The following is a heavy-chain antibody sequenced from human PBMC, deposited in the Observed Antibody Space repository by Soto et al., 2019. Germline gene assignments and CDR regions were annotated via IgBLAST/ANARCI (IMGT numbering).Heavy chain of an antibody. D-gene: IGHD4-17*01. V-gene: IGHV4-30-2*01. CDR2: IYHSGST. CDR1: GGTIRSGGYS. CDR3: ARNYGGNVDY. Sequence: TQSLTCTVSGGTIRSGGYSWSWIRQPPGKGLEWIGYIYHSGSTYYNPSLKSRVTISVDTSKNQFSLKLSSVTAADTAVYYCARNYGGNVDYWGQGTLVTVSS. J-gene: IGHJ4*02.